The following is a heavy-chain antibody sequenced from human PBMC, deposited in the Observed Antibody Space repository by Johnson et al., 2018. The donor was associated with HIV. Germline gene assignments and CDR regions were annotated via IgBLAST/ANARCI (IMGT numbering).Heavy chain of an antibody. CDR3: ARDSEWIQLWSALDI. Sequence: VQLVESGGGLVQPGGSLRLSCAASGFTFSSYWMSWVRQAPGKGLEWVANIKQDGSEKYYVDSVKGRFNISRDNAKNSLYLQMNSLRAEDTAGYYCARDSEWIQLWSALDIWGQGTIVTVSS. V-gene: IGHV3-7*01. J-gene: IGHJ3*02. D-gene: IGHD5-18*01. CDR1: GFTFSSYW. CDR2: IKQDGSEK.